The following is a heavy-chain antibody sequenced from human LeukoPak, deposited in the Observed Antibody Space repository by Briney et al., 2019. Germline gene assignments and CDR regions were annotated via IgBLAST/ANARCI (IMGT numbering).Heavy chain of an antibody. CDR2: FDPEDGET. CDR1: RYTLTELS. CDR3: ATGGMNLNLNLDY. Sequence: ASVKVSCKVSRYTLTELSMHWVRQAPGKGLEGMGGFDPEDGETIYAQKFQGRVTMTEDTSTDTAYMELSSLRSEDTAVYYCATGGMNLNLNLDYWGQGTLVTVSS. J-gene: IGHJ4*02. D-gene: IGHD1-14*01. V-gene: IGHV1-24*01.